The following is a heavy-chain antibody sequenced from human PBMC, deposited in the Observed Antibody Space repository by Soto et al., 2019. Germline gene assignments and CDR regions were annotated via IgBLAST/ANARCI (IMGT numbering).Heavy chain of an antibody. CDR3: AKGWREYSSGSFAFDI. CDR2: ISYEGRNK. J-gene: IGHJ3*02. Sequence: SLRLSCAASGFTFSDYGLHWVRQAPGKGLAWVAVISYEGRNKYYVDSVTGRFTTSRDNSKNTVYLHMNSLTAEDTAVYYCAKGWREYSSGSFAFDIWGQGTMVTVSS. CDR1: GFTFSDYG. V-gene: IGHV3-30*18. D-gene: IGHD6-25*01.